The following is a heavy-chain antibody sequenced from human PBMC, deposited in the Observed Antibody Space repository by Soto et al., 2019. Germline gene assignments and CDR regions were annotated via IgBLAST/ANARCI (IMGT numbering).Heavy chain of an antibody. CDR1: GFPFSSYA. CDR2: ISSGSNT. CDR3: AKASATGKSAGMAV. J-gene: IGHJ6*02. V-gene: IGHV3-23*01. Sequence: EVQLLESGGGLVQPGGSLRLSCVASGFPFSSYAMSWVRQTPGRGLECVSSISSGSNTYYTDSVRGRFTISRDNSKNSLYLQMTCLRADDPALYYCAKASATGKSAGMAVWGQGTTVSVSS. D-gene: IGHD7-27*01.